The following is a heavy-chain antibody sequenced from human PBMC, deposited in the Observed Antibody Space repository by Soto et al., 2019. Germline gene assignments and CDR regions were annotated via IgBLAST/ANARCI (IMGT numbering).Heavy chain of an antibody. CDR2: IYYSGST. CDR1: GGSISSYY. CDR3: ARHRRITIFGVVNWFDP. J-gene: IGHJ5*02. Sequence: SETLSLTCTVSGGSISSYYWSWIRQPPGKGLEWIGYIYYSGSTNYNPSLKSRVTISVDTSKNQFSLKLSSVTAADTAVYYCARHRRITIFGVVNWFDPWGQGTLVTVSS. V-gene: IGHV4-59*08. D-gene: IGHD3-3*01.